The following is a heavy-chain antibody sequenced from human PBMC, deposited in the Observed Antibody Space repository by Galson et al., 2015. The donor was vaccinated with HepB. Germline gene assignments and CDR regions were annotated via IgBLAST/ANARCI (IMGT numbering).Heavy chain of an antibody. CDR2: IKSKTDGGTT. CDR1: GFTFSNAW. D-gene: IGHD3-3*01. Sequence: SLRLSCAASGFTFSNAWMSWVRQAPGKGLEWVGRIKSKTDGGTTDYAAPVKGRFTISRDDSKNTLYLQMNSLKTEDTAVYYCTTTRGETGWLSYFDYWGQGTLVTVSS. V-gene: IGHV3-15*01. CDR3: TTTRGETGWLSYFDY. J-gene: IGHJ4*02.